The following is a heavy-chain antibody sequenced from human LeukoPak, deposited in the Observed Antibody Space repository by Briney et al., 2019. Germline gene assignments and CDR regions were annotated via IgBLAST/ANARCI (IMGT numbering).Heavy chain of an antibody. CDR3: ARRAGAYSHPYDY. Sequence: PGGSLRLSCAESGFTFSSYGMHWVRQAPGKWLEWVAFIRYDGSNKYYADSVKGRFTISRDNSKNTLYLQMNSLRAEDTAVYYCARRAGAYSHPYDYWGQGTLVTVSS. CDR1: GFTFSSYG. CDR2: IRYDGSNK. J-gene: IGHJ4*02. D-gene: IGHD4/OR15-4a*01. V-gene: IGHV3-30*02.